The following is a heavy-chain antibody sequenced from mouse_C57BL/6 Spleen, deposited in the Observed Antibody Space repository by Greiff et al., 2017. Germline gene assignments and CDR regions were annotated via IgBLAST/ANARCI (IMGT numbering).Heavy chain of an antibody. CDR2: IYPGSGST. CDR3: ARFYGSSYWYFDV. J-gene: IGHJ1*03. D-gene: IGHD1-1*01. Sequence: QVQLKQPGAELVKPGASVKMSCKASGYTFTSYWITWVKQRPGQGLEWIGDIYPGSGSTNYNEKFKSKATLTVDTSSSTAYMQLNSLTSEDSAVYYCARFYGSSYWYFDVWGTGTTVTVSS. V-gene: IGHV1-55*01. CDR1: GYTFTSYW.